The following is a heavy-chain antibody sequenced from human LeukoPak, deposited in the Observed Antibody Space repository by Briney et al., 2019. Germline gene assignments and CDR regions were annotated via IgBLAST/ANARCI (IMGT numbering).Heavy chain of an antibody. CDR3: ARGIEPHYFDY. CDR1: GGSISSGSYY. J-gene: IGHJ4*02. CDR2: IYTSGST. V-gene: IGHV4-61*02. Sequence: PSETLSLTCTVSGGSISSGSYYWSWIRQPAGKGLEWIGRIYTSGSTNYNPSLKSRATISVDTSKNQFSLKLSSVTAADTALYYCARGIEPHYFDYWGQGTLVTVSS.